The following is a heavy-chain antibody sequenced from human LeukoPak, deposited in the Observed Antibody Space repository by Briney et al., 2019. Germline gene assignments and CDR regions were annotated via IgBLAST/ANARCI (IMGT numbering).Heavy chain of an antibody. Sequence: GGSLRLSCAASGFTFSSYGMHWVRQAPGKGLEWVAVIWYDGSNKYYADSVKGRFTISRDNSKNTLYLQMNSLRAEDTAVYYCARDRSPYLPYDYVWGSYRYGPSDYWGQGTLVTVSS. CDR2: IWYDGSNK. CDR3: ARDRSPYLPYDYVWGSYRYGPSDY. D-gene: IGHD3-16*02. J-gene: IGHJ4*02. CDR1: GFTFSSYG. V-gene: IGHV3-30*19.